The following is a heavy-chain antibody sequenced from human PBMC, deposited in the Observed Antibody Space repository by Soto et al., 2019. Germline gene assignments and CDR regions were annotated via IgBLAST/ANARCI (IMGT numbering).Heavy chain of an antibody. J-gene: IGHJ5*01. Sequence: GGSLRLSCAASGFTFSSCGMHWIRQAPGKGLEWVALISYDGSTRYYADAVKGRFTISRDNSKKTLFLQMNSLRPDDTALYYCAKVISGTTNWFDSWGQGTLVTVSS. CDR2: ISYDGSTR. CDR3: AKVISGTTNWFDS. CDR1: GFTFSSCG. V-gene: IGHV3-30*18. D-gene: IGHD3-10*01.